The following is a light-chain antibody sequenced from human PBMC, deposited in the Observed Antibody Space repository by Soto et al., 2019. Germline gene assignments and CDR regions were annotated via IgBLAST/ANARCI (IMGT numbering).Light chain of an antibody. CDR2: TNN. J-gene: IGLJ3*02. Sequence: QSVLTQAPSASGTPGQRVTISCSGSDSNIGSNTVNWYQQLSGTAPRLLIYTNNQRPSGVPDRFSGSQSGTSASLAISGLQVEDEGDYYRAAWDYRFSCPVFRRGTKLTVL. V-gene: IGLV1-44*01. CDR1: DSNIGSNT. CDR3: AAWDYRFSCPV.